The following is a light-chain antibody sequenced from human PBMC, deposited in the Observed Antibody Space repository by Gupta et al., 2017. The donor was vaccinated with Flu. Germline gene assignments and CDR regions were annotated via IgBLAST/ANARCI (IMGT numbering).Light chain of an antibody. CDR1: EYIYTD. Sequence: EIVLTQSPATLSLSPGERATLSCRASEYIYTDLGRFQQRPGQAPRLLIYDAPNRAPGIPARFSGSGSGTDFTLTISSLEPEDFAVYYCLHRNTRPNNRPPFTFGPGTQVDIK. CDR3: LHRNTRPNNRPPFT. J-gene: IGKJ3*01. CDR2: DAP. V-gene: IGKV3-11*01.